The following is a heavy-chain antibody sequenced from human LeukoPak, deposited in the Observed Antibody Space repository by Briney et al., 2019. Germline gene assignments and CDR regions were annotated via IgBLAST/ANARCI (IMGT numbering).Heavy chain of an antibody. Sequence: GGSLRLSCAASGFTFGSYGMSWVRQAPGKGLEWVSFITPNADRASHADSVEGRCTISRDNSRNTLYMQMNSLRDEDTAVYYCAIMHGYYDGTGYWVQWGQGTLVTVSS. CDR2: ITPNADRA. CDR3: AIMHGYYDGTGYWVQ. J-gene: IGHJ1*01. CDR1: GFTFGSYG. V-gene: IGHV3-23*01. D-gene: IGHD3-3*01.